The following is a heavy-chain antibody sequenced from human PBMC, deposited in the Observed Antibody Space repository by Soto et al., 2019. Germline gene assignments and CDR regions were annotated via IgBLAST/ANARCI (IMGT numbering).Heavy chain of an antibody. Sequence: SETLSLTCIISGGSISGYYWTWIRQSPGKGLEYIGYIYNGNTNYNPSLNSRVTISVHTSKNQFSLKLTSVTAADTAVYYCAIRGLYYDNFDYLGQGTLVIVTA. D-gene: IGHD3-22*01. CDR2: IYNGNT. CDR1: GGSISGYY. V-gene: IGHV4-59*08. CDR3: AIRGLYYDNFDY. J-gene: IGHJ4*02.